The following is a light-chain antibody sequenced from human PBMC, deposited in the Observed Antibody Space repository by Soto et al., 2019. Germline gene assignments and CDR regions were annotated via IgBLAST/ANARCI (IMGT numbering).Light chain of an antibody. Sequence: DLVVTQSPLSLPVTLGQPASISCRSSQSLVYTDGNTYLNWFQQRPGQSPRRLIYQVSNRDSGVPDRFSGSGSGTDFTLKISRVEAEDIGFYYCMQATHWPPMYTFGQGTKLEIK. CDR3: MQATHWPPMYT. J-gene: IGKJ2*01. CDR1: QSLVYTDGNTY. V-gene: IGKV2-30*01. CDR2: QVS.